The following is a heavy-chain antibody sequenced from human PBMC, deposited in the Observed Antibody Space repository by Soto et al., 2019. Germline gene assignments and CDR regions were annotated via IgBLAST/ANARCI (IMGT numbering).Heavy chain of an antibody. CDR2: IYYSGST. V-gene: IGHV4-39*01. D-gene: IGHD6-19*01. J-gene: IGHJ3*02. CDR3: ARLNEDSSGWYGGFDI. Sequence: SETLSLTCSVSGDAISSSNCYWGWIRQPPGKGLEWIGNIYYSGSTYYNPSLKSRVTISVDTSKNQFSLKLSSVTAADTAVYYCARLNEDSSGWYGGFDIWGQGTMVTVSS. CDR1: GDAISSSNCY.